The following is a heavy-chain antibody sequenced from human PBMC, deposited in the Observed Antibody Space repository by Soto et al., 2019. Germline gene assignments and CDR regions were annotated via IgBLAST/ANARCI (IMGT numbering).Heavy chain of an antibody. Sequence: SETLSLTCTVSGGSISSYSHYWGWVRQPPGKGLGWIGTIYYNGNTYYNPSLRSRVTISVDTSKNQFSLNLSSVTAADTAVYYCARQACSSTRCYKGYYYYYYYMDVWGKGTTVTVSS. CDR3: ARQACSSTRCYKGYYYYYYYMDV. CDR1: GGSISSYSHY. V-gene: IGHV4-39*01. J-gene: IGHJ6*03. D-gene: IGHD2-2*02. CDR2: IYYNGNT.